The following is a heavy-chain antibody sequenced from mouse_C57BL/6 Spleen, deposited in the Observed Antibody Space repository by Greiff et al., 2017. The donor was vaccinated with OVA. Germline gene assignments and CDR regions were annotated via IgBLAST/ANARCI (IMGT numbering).Heavy chain of an antibody. Sequence: EVKLQESGGGLVKPGGSLKLPCAASGFTFSDYGMHWVRQAPEKGLEWVAYISSGSSTIYYADTVKGRFTISRDNAKNTLFLQMTSVESEDTAMYYCARLRDWYLDVWGTGTTVTVSS. V-gene: IGHV5-17*01. D-gene: IGHD2-4*01. CDR2: ISSGSSTI. CDR3: ARLRDWYLDV. J-gene: IGHJ1*03. CDR1: GFTFSDYG.